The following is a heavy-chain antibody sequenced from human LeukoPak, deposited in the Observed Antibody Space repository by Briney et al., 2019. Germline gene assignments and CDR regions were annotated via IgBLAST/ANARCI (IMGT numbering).Heavy chain of an antibody. CDR2: IYPGDSDT. CDR3: ARLGSSWSFDY. Sequence: GASVKVSCKASGYSFTSYWIGWVRQMPGQGLEWMGIIYPGDSDTRYSPSFQGQVTISADKSISTAYLQWSSLKASDTAMYYCARLGSSWSFDYWGQGTLVTVSS. V-gene: IGHV5-51*01. CDR1: GYSFTSYW. J-gene: IGHJ4*02. D-gene: IGHD6-13*01.